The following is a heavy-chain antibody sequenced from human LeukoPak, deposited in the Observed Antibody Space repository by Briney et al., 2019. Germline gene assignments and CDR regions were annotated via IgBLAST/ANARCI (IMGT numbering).Heavy chain of an antibody. V-gene: IGHV4-31*03. J-gene: IGHJ4*02. Sequence: SETLSLTCTVSGGSISSGGYYWSWIRQHPGKGLEWIGYIYYSGSTYYNPSLKSRVTISVDTSKNQFSLKLSSVTAADTAVYYCARLRGGPGRYSSSWYRTGNYWGQGTLVTVSS. CDR1: GGSISSGGYY. CDR3: ARLRGGPGRYSSSWYRTGNY. D-gene: IGHD6-13*01. CDR2: IYYSGST.